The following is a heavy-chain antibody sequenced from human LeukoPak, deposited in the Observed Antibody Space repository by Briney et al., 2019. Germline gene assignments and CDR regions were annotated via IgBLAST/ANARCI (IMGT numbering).Heavy chain of an antibody. CDR2: ISGSGGST. Sequence: GGSLRLSCAASGFTFSSYAMSWVRQAPGKGLEWVSAISGSGGSTYYADSVKGRFTISRDNSKNTLYLQMNSLGAEDTAVCYCAKADILTGYYPGPFDYWGQGTLVTVSS. CDR1: GFTFSSYA. CDR3: AKADILTGYYPGPFDY. D-gene: IGHD3-9*01. V-gene: IGHV3-23*01. J-gene: IGHJ4*02.